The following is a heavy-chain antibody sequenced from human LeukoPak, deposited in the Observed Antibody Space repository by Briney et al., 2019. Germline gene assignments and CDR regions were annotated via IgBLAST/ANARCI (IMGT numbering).Heavy chain of an antibody. CDR3: ASAYYYRLPD. Sequence: GGSLRLSCAASGFTFSSYWMHWVRQAPGKGLVWVSRINSDGTTTYADSVKGRFTISRDNAKNTLYLQMNRLRAEDTALYYSASAYYYRLPDWGQGTLVTVSS. V-gene: IGHV3-74*01. J-gene: IGHJ4*02. D-gene: IGHD3-10*01. CDR2: INSDGTT. CDR1: GFTFSSYW.